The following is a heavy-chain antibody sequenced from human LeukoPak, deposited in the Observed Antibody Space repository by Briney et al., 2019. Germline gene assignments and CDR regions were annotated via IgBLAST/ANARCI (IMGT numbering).Heavy chain of an antibody. V-gene: IGHV3-33*01. J-gene: IGHJ4*02. CDR2: IWYDGSNK. Sequence: GGSLRLSCAASGFTFSSYGMHWVRQAPGKGLEWVAVIWYDGSNKYYADSVKGRFTISRDNSKNTPYLQMNSLRAEDTAVYYCARGEQQLVLPFDYWGQGTLVTVSS. D-gene: IGHD6-13*01. CDR3: ARGEQQLVLPFDY. CDR1: GFTFSSYG.